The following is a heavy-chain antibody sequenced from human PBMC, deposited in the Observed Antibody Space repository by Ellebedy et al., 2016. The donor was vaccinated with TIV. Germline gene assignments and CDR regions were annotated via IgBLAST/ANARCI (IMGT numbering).Heavy chain of an antibody. CDR1: RGSITSDSLGSRSYY. CDR3: ARRISVNYYDVSGYYDT. J-gene: IGHJ5*02. V-gene: IGHV4-39*01. CDR2: IYHSGST. Sequence: MPSETLSLTCTVSRGSITSDSLGSRSYYWGWIRQSPAKGLEWIGNIYHSGSTYYNPSLKSRISISVDTSKTQFSLRLSSMSAADTAVYYCARRISVNYYDVSGYYDTWGPGTLVTVSS. D-gene: IGHD3-22*01.